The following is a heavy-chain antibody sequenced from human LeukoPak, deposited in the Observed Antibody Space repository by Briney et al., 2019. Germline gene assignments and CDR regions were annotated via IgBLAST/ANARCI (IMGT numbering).Heavy chain of an antibody. CDR2: IIPIFGTA. D-gene: IGHD6-6*01. J-gene: IGHJ4*02. V-gene: IGHV1-69*13. Sequence: GASVKVSCKASGGTFSSYAISWVRQAPGQGLEWMGGIIPIFGTANYAQKFQGRVTITADESTSTANMELSSLRSEDTAVYYCATRGNRIAARQLVPSRFDYWGQGTLVTVSS. CDR1: GGTFSSYA. CDR3: ATRGNRIAARQLVPSRFDY.